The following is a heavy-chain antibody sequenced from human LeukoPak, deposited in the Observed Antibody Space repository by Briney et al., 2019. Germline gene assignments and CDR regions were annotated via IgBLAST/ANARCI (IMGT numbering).Heavy chain of an antibody. D-gene: IGHD3-10*01. J-gene: IGHJ4*02. CDR1: GYTFTGYY. V-gene: IGHV1-2*02. CDR2: INPNSGGT. CDR3: ARDRDYGSGIFNY. Sequence: ASVKVSCKASGYTFTGYYMHWVRQAPGQGLEWMGWINPNSGGTNYAQKFQGRVTMTRDTSISTAYMELNRLRSDDTAVYYCARDRDYGSGIFNYWGQGTLVTVSS.